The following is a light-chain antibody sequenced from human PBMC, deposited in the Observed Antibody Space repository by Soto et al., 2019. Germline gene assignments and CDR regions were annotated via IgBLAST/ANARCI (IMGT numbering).Light chain of an antibody. CDR2: GAS. CDR3: QQYNNWPPYT. V-gene: IGKV3-15*01. J-gene: IGKJ2*01. CDR1: QSVSSN. Sequence: EIVMTQSPATLSVSPGERATLSCRASQSVSSNLAWYQQKPGQAPRLLIYGASTRATGIPARFSGSGSGIEFTHTISSLQSEDFAVYYCQQYNNWPPYTFGQGTKLEIK.